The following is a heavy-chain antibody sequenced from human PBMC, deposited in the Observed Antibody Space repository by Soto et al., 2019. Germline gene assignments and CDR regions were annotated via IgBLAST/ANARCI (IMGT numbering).Heavy chain of an antibody. CDR2: INPNSGGT. D-gene: IGHD3-16*01. J-gene: IGHJ6*02. CDR3: ARDPGGWYYGMDV. CDR1: GYIFVNYG. V-gene: IGHV1-2*04. Sequence: GASVKVSCKASGYIFVNYGIAWVRQAPGQGLEWMGWINPNSGGTNYAQKFQGWVTMTRDTSISTAYMELSRLRSDDTAVYYCARDPGGWYYGMDVWGQGTTVTVSS.